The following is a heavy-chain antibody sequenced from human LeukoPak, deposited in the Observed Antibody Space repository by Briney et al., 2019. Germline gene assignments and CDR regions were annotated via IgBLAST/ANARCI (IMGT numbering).Heavy chain of an antibody. CDR1: GFTFSTYN. D-gene: IGHD5-18*01. CDR3: ARGGYTYGSGL. V-gene: IGHV3-48*01. Sequence: GGSLRLSCAASGFTFSTYNMNWVRQAPGKGLEWISYISSSGSTRIYADSVRGRLTISRDNAKNSLYLQMNSLTGDDTAVYYCARGGYTYGSGLWGQGTLVIVSS. CDR2: ISSSGSTR. J-gene: IGHJ4*02.